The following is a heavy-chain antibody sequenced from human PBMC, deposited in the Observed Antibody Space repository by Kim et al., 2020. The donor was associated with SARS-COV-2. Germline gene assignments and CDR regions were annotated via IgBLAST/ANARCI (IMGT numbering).Heavy chain of an antibody. CDR2: INGGNGNT. Sequence: ASVKVSCKASGYTFDTFSLYWLRQAPGQRFEWMGWINGGNGNTRYSQNFQGRVTFTRDTSATTAYMELTSLTFKDTAVYYRAREGSGSYNWLDPWGQGTL. J-gene: IGHJ5*02. CDR1: GYTFDTFS. CDR3: AREGSGSYNWLDP. V-gene: IGHV1-3*01. D-gene: IGHD3-10*01.